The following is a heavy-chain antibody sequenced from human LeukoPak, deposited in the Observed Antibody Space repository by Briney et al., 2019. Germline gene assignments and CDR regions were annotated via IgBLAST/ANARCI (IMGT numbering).Heavy chain of an antibody. Sequence: GALRPSRAAPGFTFRSFAMSLVRQAPGKGLEWVSAISGSGGSTNYADSVKGRFTISRDNSKNTLYLQMNSLRAEDTAVYYCAKDPGYSSGWFDFGGQGTLVTVS. J-gene: IGHJ4*02. CDR3: AKDPGYSSGWFDF. CDR2: ISGSGGST. D-gene: IGHD6-19*01. V-gene: IGHV3-23*01. CDR1: GFTFRSFA.